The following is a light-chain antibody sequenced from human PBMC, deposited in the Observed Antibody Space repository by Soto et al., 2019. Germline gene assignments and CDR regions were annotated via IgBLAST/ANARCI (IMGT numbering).Light chain of an antibody. V-gene: IGLV1-40*01. CDR2: GNS. Sequence: QPVLTQPPSVSGVPGQRGTISCTGSSSNIGAGYDVHWYQQLPGTAPKLLIYGNSNRPSGVPDRFSGSKSGTSASLAITGLQAEDEADYYCQSYDSSLSGSRVFGTGTKVTV. CDR1: SSNIGAGYD. J-gene: IGLJ1*01. CDR3: QSYDSSLSGSRV.